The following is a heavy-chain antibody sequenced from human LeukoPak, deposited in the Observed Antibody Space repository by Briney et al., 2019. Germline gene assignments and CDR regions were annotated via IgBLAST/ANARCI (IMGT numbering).Heavy chain of an antibody. Sequence: PSETLSLTCAVYGGSFSGYYWSWIRQPPGKGLEWIGEINHSGSTNYNPSLKSRVTISVDTSKNQFSLKLSSVTAADTAVYYCARGPKMVYSNPKVPMDVWGKGTTVTVSS. CDR2: INHSGST. J-gene: IGHJ6*03. CDR3: ARGPKMVYSNPKVPMDV. V-gene: IGHV4-34*01. D-gene: IGHD4-11*01. CDR1: GGSFSGYY.